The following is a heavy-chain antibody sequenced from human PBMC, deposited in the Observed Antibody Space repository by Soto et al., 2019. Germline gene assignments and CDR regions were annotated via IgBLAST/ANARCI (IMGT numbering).Heavy chain of an antibody. D-gene: IGHD4-17*01. Sequence: QVHLVQSETEVKEPGASVTVSCKTSDSTFTGYTINWVRQAPGQGLEWLGWISSLNGNTNYARKYQGRLTMTTNTSATTGYMALMSLRSDDTAVYFCARGTVTSGRWFGPWGQGPLATVSS. CDR1: DSTFTGYT. V-gene: IGHV1-18*04. CDR3: ARGTVTSGRWFGP. J-gene: IGHJ5*02. CDR2: ISSLNGNT.